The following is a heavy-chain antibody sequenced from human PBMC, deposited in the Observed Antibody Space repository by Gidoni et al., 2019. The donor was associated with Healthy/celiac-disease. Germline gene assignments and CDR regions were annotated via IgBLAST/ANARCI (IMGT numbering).Heavy chain of an antibody. V-gene: IGHV3-15*07. D-gene: IGHD2-21*01. CDR3: TTDQGRDYYGMDV. J-gene: IGHJ6*02. CDR1: GFTFSNAW. CDR2: IKSKTDGGTT. Sequence: EVQLVESGGGLVKPGGSLRLSCAAPGFTFSNAWMNWVRQAPGKGLEWVGRIKSKTDGGTTDYAAPVKGRFTISRDDSKNTLYLQMNSLKTEDTAVYYCTTDQGRDYYGMDVWGQGTTVTVSS.